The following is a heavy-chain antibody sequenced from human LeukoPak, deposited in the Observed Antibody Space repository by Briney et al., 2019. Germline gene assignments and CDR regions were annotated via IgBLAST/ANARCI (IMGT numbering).Heavy chain of an antibody. D-gene: IGHD2-21*02. J-gene: IGHJ2*01. Sequence: SETLSLTCIVSGGSISSSRFYWGWIRQPPGKGLEWIGTIYYSGSTYYNPSLGSRVTISADTSKNQFSLNLSSVTAADTGVYYCARHVSSDLRIVVVTSDWYFDRWGRGTLVTVSS. CDR2: IYYSGST. CDR1: GGSISSSRFY. V-gene: IGHV4-39*01. CDR3: ARHVSSDLRIVVVTSDWYFDR.